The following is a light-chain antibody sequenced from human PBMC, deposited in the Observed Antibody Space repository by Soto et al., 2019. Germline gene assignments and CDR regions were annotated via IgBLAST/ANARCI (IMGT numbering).Light chain of an antibody. V-gene: IGLV1-47*02. J-gene: IGLJ2*01. CDR2: SNN. CDR1: SSNIGSNY. CDR3: AAWDDSLSGHVV. Sequence: QPVLTQPPSASGTPGQRVTISCSGSSSNIGSNYVYWYQQLPGTAPRLLIYSNNQRPSGVPDRFSGSKYGTSASLAISGLRSEDEADYYCAAWDDSLSGHVVFGGGTKLTVL.